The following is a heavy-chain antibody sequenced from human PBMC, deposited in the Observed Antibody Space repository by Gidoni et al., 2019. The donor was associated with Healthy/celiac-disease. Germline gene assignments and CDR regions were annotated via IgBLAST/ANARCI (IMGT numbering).Heavy chain of an antibody. CDR2: IWYDGSNK. D-gene: IGHD3-16*02. CDR1: GFPFSSYG. V-gene: IGHV3-33*01. J-gene: IGHJ4*02. Sequence: QVQLVESGGGVVQPGSSLSLSCAASGFPFSSYGMHWVRQAPGKGLEWVAVIWYDGSNKDYADSVKGRFTISRDNSKNTLYLQMNSLRAEDTAVYYCARDGQSVIALDYWGQGTLVTVSS. CDR3: ARDGQSVIALDY.